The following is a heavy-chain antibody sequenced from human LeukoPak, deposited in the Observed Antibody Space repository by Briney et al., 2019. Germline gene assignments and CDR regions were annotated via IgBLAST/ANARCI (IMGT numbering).Heavy chain of an antibody. J-gene: IGHJ4*02. CDR1: GGSFSGYY. D-gene: IGHD1-26*01. Sequence: PSETLSLTCAVYGGSFSGYYWSWIRQPPGKGLEWIGEINHSGSTNYNPSLKSRVTISVDTSKNQFSLKLSSVTAADTAVYYCARALGQREAYFDYWGQGTLVTVSS. CDR3: ARALGQREAYFDY. V-gene: IGHV4-34*01. CDR2: INHSGST.